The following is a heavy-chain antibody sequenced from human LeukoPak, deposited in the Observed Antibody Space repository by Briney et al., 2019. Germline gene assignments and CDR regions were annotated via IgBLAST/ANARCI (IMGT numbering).Heavy chain of an antibody. CDR2: IYHSGST. V-gene: IGHV4-30-2*01. D-gene: IGHD4-17*01. CDR1: GGSISSGGYY. J-gene: IGHJ3*02. CDR3: ARAFPFDDYGDPDAFDI. Sequence: SETLSLTCAVSGGSISSGGYYWSWIRQPPGKGLEWIGNIYHSGSTYFNPSLKSRVTISVDRSNNQFSLKLTSVTAADTAVYYCARAFPFDDYGDPDAFDIWGQGTMVTVSS.